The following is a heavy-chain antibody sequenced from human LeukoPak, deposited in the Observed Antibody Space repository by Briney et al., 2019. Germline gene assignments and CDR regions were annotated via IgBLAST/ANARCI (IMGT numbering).Heavy chain of an antibody. D-gene: IGHD3-10*01. CDR3: ARDTHYYGSGSPAFDF. CDR1: GFTFSSYW. J-gene: IGHJ3*01. Sequence: AGGSLRLSCAASGFTFSSYWMHWIRQAPGKGLVWVSRINSDGSSTSYADSVKGRFTISRDSAKNSLYLQMNSLKAEDTALYYCARDTHYYGSGSPAFDFWGRGTMVTVSS. V-gene: IGHV3-74*01. CDR2: INSDGSST.